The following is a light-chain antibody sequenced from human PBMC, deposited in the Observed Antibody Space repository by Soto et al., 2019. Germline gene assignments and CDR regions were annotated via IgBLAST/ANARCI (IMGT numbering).Light chain of an antibody. CDR2: GAS. CDR3: QQYNYYSRT. Sequence: ETVLTQSPATLSVSTGERATLSCRASQSVSSNLAWYQQKPGQAPRLLIYGASSRATGIPDRFSGSGSGTDFTLTISRLEPEDFAVYYCQQYNYYSRTFGQGTKVDI. J-gene: IGKJ1*01. V-gene: IGKV3-20*01. CDR1: QSVSSN.